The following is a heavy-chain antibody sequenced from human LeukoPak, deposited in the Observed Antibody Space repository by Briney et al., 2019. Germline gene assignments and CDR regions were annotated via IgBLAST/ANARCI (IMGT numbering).Heavy chain of an antibody. CDR2: INHSVST. Sequence: PSETLSLTCAVYGGSFSGYYWSWIRQPPGKGLEWIGEINHSVSTNYNPSLKSRVTISVDTSKNQFSLKLSSVTAADTAVYYCARAPLYYYGSGSSFDYWGQGTLVTVSS. J-gene: IGHJ4*02. V-gene: IGHV4-34*01. D-gene: IGHD3-10*01. CDR3: ARAPLYYYGSGSSFDY. CDR1: GGSFSGYY.